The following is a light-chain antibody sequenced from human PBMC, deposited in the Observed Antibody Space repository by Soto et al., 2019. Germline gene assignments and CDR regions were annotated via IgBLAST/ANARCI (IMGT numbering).Light chain of an antibody. V-gene: IGKV3-15*01. CDR2: GAS. CDR1: QSISSN. CDR3: QQYNQWPLT. J-gene: IGKJ1*01. Sequence: EILMTQSPATLSVSPGERATLSCRASQSISSNLAWYQQKPGQAPRLLIYGASTRTTAFPARFSGSGSGTEFTLTISSLQSEDFAVYFCQQYNQWPLTFGQGTKVEVK.